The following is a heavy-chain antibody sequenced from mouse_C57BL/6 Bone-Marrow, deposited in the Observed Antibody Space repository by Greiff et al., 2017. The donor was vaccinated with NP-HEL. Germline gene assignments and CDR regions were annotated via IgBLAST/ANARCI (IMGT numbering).Heavy chain of an antibody. CDR1: GYAFSSSW. V-gene: IGHV1-82*01. J-gene: IGHJ1*03. CDR2: IYPGDGDT. CDR3: ARRGWLLREDWYFDV. D-gene: IGHD2-3*01. Sequence: VQLQQSGPELVKPGASVKISCKASGYAFSSSWMNWVKQRPGKGLEWLGRIYPGDGDTNYNGKFKGKATLTADKSSSTAYMQVSSLTSEDSAVYFCARRGWLLREDWYFDVWGTGTTVTVSS.